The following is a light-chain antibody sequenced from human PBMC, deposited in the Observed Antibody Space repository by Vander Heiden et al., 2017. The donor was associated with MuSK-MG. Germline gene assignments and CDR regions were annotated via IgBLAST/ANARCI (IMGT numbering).Light chain of an antibody. CDR3: QQRSNWPLT. CDR1: QSVSSY. CDR2: DAS. Sequence: EIVLSLSPATLSLSPGDRATLSCRASQSVSSYLAWYQQKPGQAPRLLIYDASNRATGIPARFSGSGSGTDFTLTISSLEPEDFAVYYCQQRSNWPLTFGGGTKVEIK. V-gene: IGKV3-11*01. J-gene: IGKJ4*01.